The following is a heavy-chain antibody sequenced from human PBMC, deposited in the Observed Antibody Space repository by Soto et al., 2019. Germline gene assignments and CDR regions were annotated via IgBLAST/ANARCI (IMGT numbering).Heavy chain of an antibody. CDR3: ARDASSTPSDRYRPGDYFDS. V-gene: IGHV4-61*08. CDR2: VYYIGST. CDR1: GDSISSGDNS. J-gene: IGHJ4*02. D-gene: IGHD6-6*01. Sequence: SETLSLTCEVSGDSISSGDNSWSWIRQPPGGGLEWIGYVYYIGSTSYTPSLKSRVTISVDTSKNQFSLELRSVTAADTAIYYCARDASSTPSDRYRPGDYFDSWGQGAPVTVSS.